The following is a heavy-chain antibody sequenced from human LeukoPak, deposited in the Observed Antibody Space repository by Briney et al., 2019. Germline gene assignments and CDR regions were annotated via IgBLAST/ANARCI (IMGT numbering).Heavy chain of an antibody. CDR1: GGIFGRDS. Sequence: GGSLSLSCAASGGIFGRDSMNWVRQAPGRGLEWISYISRDSNIRYYADSVRGRFHISRDNARNSLYLQRNSLRADDTAMYYCAKDDFDCWGQGTLVTVSS. V-gene: IGHV3-48*01. J-gene: IGHJ4*02. CDR2: ISRDSNIR. CDR3: AKDDFDC.